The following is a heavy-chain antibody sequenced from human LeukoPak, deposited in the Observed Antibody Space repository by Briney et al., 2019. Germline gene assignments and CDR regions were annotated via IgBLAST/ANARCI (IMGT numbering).Heavy chain of an antibody. Sequence: QPGGSLRLSCAASAFTFSTYAMKWVRQAPGKGLEWVSGISASGDNTFYADSGKDLLTISRDNSKNMLYLQMTSLKAKDTSIYDCAEGGLWLDRGTFDYWGQGTLVTVSS. CDR1: AFTFSTYA. V-gene: IGHV3-23*01. J-gene: IGHJ4*02. D-gene: IGHD5-18*01. CDR2: ISASGDNT. CDR3: AEGGLWLDRGTFDY.